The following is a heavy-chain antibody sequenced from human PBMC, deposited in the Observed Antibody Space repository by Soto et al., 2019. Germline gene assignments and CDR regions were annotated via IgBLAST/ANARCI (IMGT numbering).Heavy chain of an antibody. D-gene: IGHD5-12*01. V-gene: IGHV3-73*02. J-gene: IGHJ4*02. CDR3: SRLWAGGDDRDSPPYYLDS. CDR1: GFTFSGSA. Sequence: EVQLVESGGGLVQPGGSVIISCAASGFTFSGSAIHWVRQASGKGLEWLGRIKTRSYNYATAYTASLQGRFTISRDDSKNTAYLQMNSLKTEDTAVYFCSRLWAGGDDRDSPPYYLDSWGQGTLVTVSS. CDR2: IKTRSYNYAT.